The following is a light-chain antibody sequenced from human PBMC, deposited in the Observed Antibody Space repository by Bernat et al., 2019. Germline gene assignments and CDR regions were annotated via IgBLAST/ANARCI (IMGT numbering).Light chain of an antibody. J-gene: IGLJ3*02. CDR1: SRDIGGYNY. CDR2: YVN. V-gene: IGLV2-11*01. CDR3: CSFAGNSAWV. Sequence: QSALTQPRSVSGSPGQSVTVSCTGSSRDIGGYNYVTWYLQHPGKAPKLMIYYVNQRPSGVPDRFSGSKSGNTASLTISGLQAEDEADYYCCSFAGNSAWVFGGGTTVTVL.